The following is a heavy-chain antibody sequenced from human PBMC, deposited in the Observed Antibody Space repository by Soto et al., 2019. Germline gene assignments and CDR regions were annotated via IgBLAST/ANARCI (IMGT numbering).Heavy chain of an antibody. V-gene: IGHV3-23*01. CDR2: ISGSGGST. Sequence: EVQLLESGGGLVQPGGSLRLSCAASGFTFSSYAMSWVRQAPGKGLEWVSAISGSGGSTYYADSVKGRFTISRNNSKNKLYLQINSLRAEDTAVYYCARCSGGRCRTYYFEYWGQGTLVTVSS. D-gene: IGHD2-15*01. J-gene: IGHJ4*02. CDR3: ARCSGGRCRTYYFEY. CDR1: GFTFSSYA.